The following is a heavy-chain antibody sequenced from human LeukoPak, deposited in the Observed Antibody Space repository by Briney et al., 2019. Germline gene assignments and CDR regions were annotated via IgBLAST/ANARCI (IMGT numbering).Heavy chain of an antibody. J-gene: IGHJ4*02. CDR2: ITTSDGNT. CDR1: GFTFSSYT. Sequence: GGSLRLSCAASGFTFSSYTMSWVRQAPGKGLEWVSTITTSDGNTYYADSVKGRFTVSRDNSKNTLFLQMNSLRAEDTAVYYCANLNAPYWGNFDYWGQGTLVTVSS. CDR3: ANLNAPYWGNFDY. D-gene: IGHD3-16*01. V-gene: IGHV3-23*01.